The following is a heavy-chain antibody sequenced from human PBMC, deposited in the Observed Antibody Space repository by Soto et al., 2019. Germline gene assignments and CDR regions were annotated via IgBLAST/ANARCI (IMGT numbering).Heavy chain of an antibody. V-gene: IGHV3-30-3*01. CDR1: GFTFSSYA. D-gene: IGHD1-26*01. J-gene: IGHJ3*02. Sequence: GGSLRLSCAASGFTFSSYAMHWVRQAPGKGLEWVAVISYDGSNKYYADSVKGRFTISRDNSKNTLYLQMNSLRAEDTAVYYCPRGTSIYSEGATTYAAFDIWGQGTMVTVSS. CDR2: ISYDGSNK. CDR3: PRGTSIYSEGATTYAAFDI.